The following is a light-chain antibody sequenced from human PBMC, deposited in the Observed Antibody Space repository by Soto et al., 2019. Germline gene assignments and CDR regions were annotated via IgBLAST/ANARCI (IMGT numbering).Light chain of an antibody. CDR1: QTIRNN. CDR3: QQYNSWPLT. CDR2: VAS. V-gene: IGKV3-15*01. Sequence: EIVMTQSPATLSVSPGERATLSCRSRQTIRNNLAWYQQKPGQAPRLLIYVASTRATDIPARFSGSGSGTDFTLTISSLQSEDFAFYYCQQYNSWPLTFGGGTNVEIK. J-gene: IGKJ4*01.